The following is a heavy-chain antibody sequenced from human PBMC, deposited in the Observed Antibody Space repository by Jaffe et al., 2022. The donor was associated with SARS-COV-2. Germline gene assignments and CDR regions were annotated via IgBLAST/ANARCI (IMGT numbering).Heavy chain of an antibody. CDR1: GYTFSTYA. V-gene: IGHV1-3*01. CDR2: INAGNDNT. CDR3: ARDRGSGSRATLTRGLDY. D-gene: IGHD1-26*01. Sequence: QVQLVQSGAEVKKPGASVKVSCEASGYTFSTYAMHWVRQAPGHRLEWLGWINAGNDNTRYSQKFQGRVTITRDTSASTAYMELSSLRSEDTAVYYCARDRGSGSRATLTRGLDYWGQGTLVTVSS. J-gene: IGHJ4*02.